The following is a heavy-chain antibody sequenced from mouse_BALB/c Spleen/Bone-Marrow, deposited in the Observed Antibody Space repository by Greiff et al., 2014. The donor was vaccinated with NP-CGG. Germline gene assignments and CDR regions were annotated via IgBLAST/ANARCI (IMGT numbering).Heavy chain of an antibody. D-gene: IGHD3-2*01. CDR1: GYTFTDYA. V-gene: IGHV1S137*01. CDR3: ARRADSSGCVDAMDY. J-gene: IGHJ4*01. CDR2: ISTYYGDA. Sequence: QVQLQQSGAELVRPGVSVKISCKGSGYTFTDYAMHWVKQSHAKSLEWIGVISTYYGDASYNQKFKGKATMTVDKSSSTAYMELARLTSEDSAIYYCARRADSSGCVDAMDYWGQGTSVTVSS.